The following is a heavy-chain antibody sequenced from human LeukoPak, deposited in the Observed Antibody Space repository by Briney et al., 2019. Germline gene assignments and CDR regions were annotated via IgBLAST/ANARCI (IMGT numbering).Heavy chain of an antibody. D-gene: IGHD3-10*01. J-gene: IGHJ5*02. V-gene: IGHV1-18*04. CDR3: ARDRTMVRGARFDP. CDR2: ISAYNGNT. CDR1: GYTFTSYY. Sequence: ASVKVSCEASGYTFTSYYMHWVRQAPGQGLEWMGWISAYNGNTNYAQKLQGRVTMTTDTSTSTAYMELSRLRSEDTAVYYCARDRTMVRGARFDPWGQGTLVTVSS.